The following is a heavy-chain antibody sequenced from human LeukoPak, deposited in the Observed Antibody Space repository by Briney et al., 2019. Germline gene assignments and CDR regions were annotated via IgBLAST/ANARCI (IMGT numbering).Heavy chain of an antibody. V-gene: IGHV4-59*12. D-gene: IGHD3-10*01. J-gene: IGHJ6*03. CDR3: AREKSYYGSGSYYNVPYYYYMDV. Sequence: SETLSLTCTVSGGSISTYYWNWIRQPPGKGLEWIGYIYYSGSTNYNPSLKSRVTISVDTSKNQFSLKLSSVTAADTAVYYCAREKSYYGSGSYYNVPYYYYMDVWGKGTTVTISS. CDR2: IYYSGST. CDR1: GGSISTYY.